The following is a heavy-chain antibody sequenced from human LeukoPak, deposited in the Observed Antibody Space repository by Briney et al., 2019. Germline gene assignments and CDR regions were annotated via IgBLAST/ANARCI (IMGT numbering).Heavy chain of an antibody. CDR3: ARLYNWNYDDY. V-gene: IGHV1-24*01. D-gene: IGHD1-7*01. J-gene: IGHJ4*02. CDR2: FDPEDGET. Sequence: PVASVKVSCKVSGYTLTELSMHWVRQAPGKGLEWMGGFDPEDGETIYAQKFQGRVTITADESTSTAYMELSSLRSEDTAVYYCARLYNWNYDDYWGQGTLVTVSS. CDR1: GYTLTELS.